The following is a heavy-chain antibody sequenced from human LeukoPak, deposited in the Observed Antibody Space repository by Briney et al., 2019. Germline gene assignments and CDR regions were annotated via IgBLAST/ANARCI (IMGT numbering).Heavy chain of an antibody. J-gene: IGHJ4*02. D-gene: IGHD3-10*01. Sequence: ASVKVSCKASGYTFTSYAMHWVRQAPGQRLEWMGWINAGNGNTKYSQEFQGRVTITRDTSASTAYMELSSLRSEDMAVYYCARSRFGELFFDYWGQGTLVTVSS. CDR2: INAGNGNT. V-gene: IGHV1-3*03. CDR3: ARSRFGELFFDY. CDR1: GYTFTSYA.